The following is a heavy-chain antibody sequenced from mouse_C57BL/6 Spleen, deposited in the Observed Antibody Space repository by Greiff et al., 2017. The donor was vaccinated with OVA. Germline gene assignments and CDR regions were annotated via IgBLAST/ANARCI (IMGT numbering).Heavy chain of an antibody. CDR2: IYPGDGDT. CDR3: ASFYGNYAMDY. D-gene: IGHD2-1*01. J-gene: IGHJ4*01. Sequence: VQLQQSGAELVKPGASVKISCKASGYAFSSYWMTWVNPRPGMGLVWIGQIYPGDGDTNYNGKFKGNATLTAAKSSSTAYMQLSSLTSEVSAVYFCASFYGNYAMDYWGQGTSVTVSS. CDR1: GYAFSSYW. V-gene: IGHV1-80*01.